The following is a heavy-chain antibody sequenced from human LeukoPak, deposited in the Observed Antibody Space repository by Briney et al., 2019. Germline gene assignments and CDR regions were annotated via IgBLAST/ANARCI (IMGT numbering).Heavy chain of an antibody. CDR1: GFTFSGYS. Sequence: GGSLRLSCAASGFTFSGYSLNWVRQAPGKGLEWVGYINSSGSAIYYPNSVKGRFTISRDNAKNTIYLQMNNLRAEDTAVYYCARGQSFGSFYYYYYMDVWGKGTTVTISS. V-gene: IGHV3-48*01. CDR3: ARGQSFGSFYYYYYMDV. D-gene: IGHD5-18*01. CDR2: INSSGSAI. J-gene: IGHJ6*03.